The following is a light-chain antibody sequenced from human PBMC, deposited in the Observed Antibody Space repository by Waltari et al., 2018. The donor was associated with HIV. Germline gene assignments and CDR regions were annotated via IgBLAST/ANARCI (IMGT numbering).Light chain of an antibody. J-gene: IGKJ1*01. CDR3: QQYNKWPWT. V-gene: IGKV3-15*01. CDR1: QSVSNN. CDR2: GAS. Sequence: EIVMTQSPATLSVSPGERATLSCRAGQSVSNNLAWFQQRPGQAPRLLISGASTRATDVSARFSGSGSGTEFTLTISSLQSEDFAIYYCQQYNKWPWTFGQGTKEEIK.